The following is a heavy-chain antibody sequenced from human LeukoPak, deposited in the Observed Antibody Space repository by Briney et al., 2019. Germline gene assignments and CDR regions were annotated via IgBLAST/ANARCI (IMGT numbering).Heavy chain of an antibody. V-gene: IGHV4-38-2*02. CDR2: IYHSGST. D-gene: IGHD6-13*01. Sequence: PSETLSLTCTVSGYSISSGYYWGWIRQPPGKGLEWIESIYHSGSTYYNPSLKSRVTISVDTSKNQFSLKLSSVTAADTAVYYCARNVLRSSSWSFGYWGQGTLVTVSS. CDR1: GYSISSGYY. CDR3: ARNVLRSSSWSFGY. J-gene: IGHJ4*02.